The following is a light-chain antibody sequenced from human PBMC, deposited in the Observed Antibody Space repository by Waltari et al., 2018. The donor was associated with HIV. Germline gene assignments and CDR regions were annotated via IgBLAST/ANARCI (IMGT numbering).Light chain of an antibody. V-gene: IGKV1-5*03. J-gene: IGKJ1*01. CDR3: QQYNSMSPWT. Sequence: IRLTQSPSTLSASVGAKVSIACRASQPIGTGLAWYQQKHGEAPKLILYKVSILERGVPSRFAGRGSGTEFSLTITSLQPDDFATYFCQQYNSMSPWTFGPG. CDR2: KVS. CDR1: QPIGTG.